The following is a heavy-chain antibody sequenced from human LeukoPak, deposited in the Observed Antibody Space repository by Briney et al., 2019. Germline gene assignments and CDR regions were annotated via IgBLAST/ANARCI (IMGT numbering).Heavy chain of an antibody. J-gene: IGHJ4*02. CDR3: ARVRSGARSDF. D-gene: IGHD1-26*01. V-gene: IGHV3-7*01. CDR1: GFSFGDYW. CDR2: IKYDGSET. Sequence: SLRLSCAASGFSFGDYWMAWARQVPGRGLAWVANIKYDGSETYHMDSVEGRLTISTDNAPNSLFLRISSVRDEEPSGYYRARVRSGARSDFWGQGTLVTVSS.